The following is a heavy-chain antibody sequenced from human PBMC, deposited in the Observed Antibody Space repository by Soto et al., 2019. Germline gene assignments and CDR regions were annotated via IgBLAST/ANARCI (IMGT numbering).Heavy chain of an antibody. CDR1: GYTFTSYG. Sequence: GASVKVSCKASGYTFTSYGISWVRQAPGQGLEWMGWISAYNGNTNYAQKLQGRVTMTTDTSTSTAYMELSSLRSEDTAVYYCASQVRPGYCISTSCPTAGAFYIWGQGTMVTVSS. CDR2: ISAYNGNT. CDR3: ASQVRPGYCISTSCPTAGAFYI. V-gene: IGHV1-18*01. D-gene: IGHD2-2*01. J-gene: IGHJ3*02.